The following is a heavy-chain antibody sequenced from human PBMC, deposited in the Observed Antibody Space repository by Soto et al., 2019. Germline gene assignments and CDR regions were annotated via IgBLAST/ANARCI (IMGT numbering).Heavy chain of an antibody. J-gene: IGHJ3*02. V-gene: IGHV3-30-3*01. CDR1: GFTVSSYA. CDR2: ISYDGSNK. CDR3: ARGSLVRDAFDI. Sequence: XESMSLSCAASGFTVSSYAMHWVRKAPGKGLEWVAVISYDGSNKYYADSVKGRFTISRDNSKNTLYLQMNSLRAEDTPVYYRARGSLVRDAFDIWGQGTMVTV. D-gene: IGHD6-13*01.